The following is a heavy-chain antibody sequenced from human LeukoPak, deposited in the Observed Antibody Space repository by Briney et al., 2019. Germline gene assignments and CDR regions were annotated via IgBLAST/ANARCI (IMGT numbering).Heavy chain of an antibody. V-gene: IGHV4-4*07. J-gene: IGHJ4*02. D-gene: IGHD6-19*01. CDR3: ARRDISSGWSFDY. Sequence: SETLSLTCTVSGGSISNYHWSWIRQPAGKGLEWIGQIHTSGSTNCNPPLKSRVSMSIDTTEDQVSLTIRSVTAADTAFYYCARRDISSGWSFDYWGQGTLVTVSS. CDR1: GGSISNYH. CDR2: IHTSGST.